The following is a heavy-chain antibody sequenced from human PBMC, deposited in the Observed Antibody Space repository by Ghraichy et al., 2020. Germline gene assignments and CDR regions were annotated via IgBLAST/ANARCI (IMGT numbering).Heavy chain of an antibody. V-gene: IGHV1-69*13. Sequence: SVKVSCKASGGTFSSYAISWVRQAPGQGLEWMGGIIPIFGTANYAQKFQGRVTITADESTSTAYMELSSLRSEDTAVYYCARGVRGYDFWSGKNWFDPWGQGTLVTVSS. D-gene: IGHD3-3*01. J-gene: IGHJ5*02. CDR3: ARGVRGYDFWSGKNWFDP. CDR2: IIPIFGTA. CDR1: GGTFSSYA.